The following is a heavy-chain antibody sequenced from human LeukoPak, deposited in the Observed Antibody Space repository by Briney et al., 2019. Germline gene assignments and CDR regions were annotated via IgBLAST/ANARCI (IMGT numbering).Heavy chain of an antibody. V-gene: IGHV3-7*01. D-gene: IGHD2-8*01. J-gene: IGHJ4*02. CDR3: ARGPTNGQAFDY. Sequence: ARGSLRLPCAASGFTFSSSWMTWVRQAPGKVLEWVASIREDGSEKTSVDSVKGRFTVSRDNAKNSLYLQMDSLRAEDTAVYYCARGPTNGQAFDYWGQGTLVSVSS. CDR2: IREDGSEK. CDR1: GFTFSSSW.